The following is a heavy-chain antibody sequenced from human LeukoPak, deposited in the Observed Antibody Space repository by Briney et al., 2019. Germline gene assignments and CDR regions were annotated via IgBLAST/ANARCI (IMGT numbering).Heavy chain of an antibody. CDR2: IYYSGST. V-gene: IGHV4-59*12. Sequence: SETLSLTCTVSGGSISSYYWSWIRQPPGKGLEWIGYIYYSGSTNYNPSLKSRVTMSLDTSKNQFSLKLSSVTAADTAIYYCARDDGDYAYYFDSWGQGALVTVSS. CDR3: ARDDGDYAYYFDS. D-gene: IGHD4-17*01. J-gene: IGHJ4*02. CDR1: GGSISSYY.